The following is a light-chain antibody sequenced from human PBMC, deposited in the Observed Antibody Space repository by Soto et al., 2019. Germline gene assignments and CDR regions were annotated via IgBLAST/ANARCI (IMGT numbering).Light chain of an antibody. CDR3: AAWDDSLNVPRYV. CDR2: SNN. CDR1: SSNIGSNT. J-gene: IGLJ1*01. V-gene: IGLV1-44*01. Sequence: QSVLTQPPSASGTPGQRVTISCSGSSSNIGSNTVNWYQQLPGTAPKLLIYSNNQRPSGVPDRFSGSKSGTSASLAISGLQSEDEADYYCAAWDDSLNVPRYVFGTGTKVTVL.